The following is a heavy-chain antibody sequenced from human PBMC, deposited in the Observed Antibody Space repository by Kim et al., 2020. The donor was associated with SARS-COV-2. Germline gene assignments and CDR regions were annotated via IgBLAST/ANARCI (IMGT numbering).Heavy chain of an antibody. D-gene: IGHD2-2*01. J-gene: IGHJ4*02. V-gene: IGHV4-34*04. Sequence: KPSLKSHATISVDTSKNQFSLKLSSVTAADTAVYYCASREYCSSTSCSDYWGQGTLVTGSS. CDR3: ASREYCSSTSCSDY.